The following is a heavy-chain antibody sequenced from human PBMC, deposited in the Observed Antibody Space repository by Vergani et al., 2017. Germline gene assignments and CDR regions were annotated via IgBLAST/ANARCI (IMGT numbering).Heavy chain of an antibody. CDR3: AHSPNYDILTGSPGWFDP. Sequence: QITLKESGPTLVKPTQTLTLTCTFSGFSLSTSGVGVGWIRQPPGKALEWLALIYWDDDKRYSPSLKSRLTITKDTSKNQVVLTMTNMDPVDTATYYCAHSPNYDILTGSPGWFDPWGQGTLVTVSS. CDR2: IYWDDDK. D-gene: IGHD3-9*01. V-gene: IGHV2-5*02. J-gene: IGHJ5*02. CDR1: GFSLSTSGVG.